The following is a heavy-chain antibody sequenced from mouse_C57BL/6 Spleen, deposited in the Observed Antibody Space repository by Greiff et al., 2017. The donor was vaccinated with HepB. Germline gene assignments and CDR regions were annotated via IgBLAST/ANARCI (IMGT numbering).Heavy chain of an antibody. D-gene: IGHD2-1*01. CDR2: IYPGSGNT. V-gene: IGHV1-76*01. CDR3: ARSLYYGNYGFAY. J-gene: IGHJ3*01. CDR1: GYTFTDYY. Sequence: VQLQQSGAELVRPGASVKLSCKASGYTFTDYYINWVKQRPGQGLEWIARIYPGSGNTYYNEKFKGKATLTAEKSSSTAYMQLSSLTSEDSAVYFCARSLYYGNYGFAYWGQGTLVTVSA.